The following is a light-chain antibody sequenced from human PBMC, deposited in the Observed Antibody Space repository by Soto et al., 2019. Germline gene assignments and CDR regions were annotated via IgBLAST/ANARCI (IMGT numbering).Light chain of an antibody. J-gene: IGLJ1*01. CDR3: GTWDSGLSGFV. CDR1: NSNIGNNY. Sequence: QSALTQPPSVSAAPGQKVTISCSGSNSNIGNNYVYWYQQFPGAAPKLLMYENAERASGIPDRFSGSKSATAATLAITGIQTGDEADYYCGTWDSGLSGFVFGSGTKATVL. CDR2: ENA. V-gene: IGLV1-51*02.